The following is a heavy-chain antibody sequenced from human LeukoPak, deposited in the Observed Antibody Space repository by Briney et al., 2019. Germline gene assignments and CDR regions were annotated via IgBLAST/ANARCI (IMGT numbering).Heavy chain of an antibody. V-gene: IGHV4-59*01. J-gene: IGHJ4*02. CDR1: GGSISSYY. D-gene: IGHD2-2*01. CDR2: IYFSGST. CDR3: AREDCSSTSCYCLN. Sequence: SETLSLTCTVSGGSISSYYWSWIRPPPGKGLEWVGYIYFSGSTNYNPSLKSRVTISVDTSKNQFSLKLSSVTAADTAVYYCAREDCSSTSCYCLNWGQGTLVTVSS.